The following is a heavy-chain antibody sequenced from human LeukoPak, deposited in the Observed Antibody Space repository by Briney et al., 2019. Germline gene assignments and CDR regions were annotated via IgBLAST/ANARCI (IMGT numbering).Heavy chain of an antibody. CDR2: INPDGSST. D-gene: IGHD3-22*01. V-gene: IGHV3-74*01. CDR3: AKEEGDYYYDSSGYSTFDY. CDR1: GFTFSSYW. J-gene: IGHJ4*02. Sequence: GGSLRLSCAASGFTFSSYWMHWVRQAPGKGLVWVSRINPDGSSTYYADSVKGRFTISRDNAKNTLYLQMNSLRAEDTAVYYCAKEEGDYYYDSSGYSTFDYWGQGTLVTVSS.